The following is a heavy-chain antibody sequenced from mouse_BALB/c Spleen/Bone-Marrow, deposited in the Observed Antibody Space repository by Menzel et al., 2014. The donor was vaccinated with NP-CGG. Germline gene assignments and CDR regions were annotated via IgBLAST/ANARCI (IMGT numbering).Heavy chain of an antibody. CDR3: TRFGSSYDWYFDV. Sequence: EVQLQQSGTVLARPGASVKMSCKASGYSFTNYWLRWVKQRPGQGLEWIGAIYPGNSDTSYNQKFKGKAKLTAVTSASTAYMELSSLTNEDSAVYYCTRFGSSYDWYFDVWGAGATVTVSS. J-gene: IGHJ1*01. CDR1: GYSFTNYW. CDR2: IYPGNSDT. D-gene: IGHD1-1*01. V-gene: IGHV1-5*01.